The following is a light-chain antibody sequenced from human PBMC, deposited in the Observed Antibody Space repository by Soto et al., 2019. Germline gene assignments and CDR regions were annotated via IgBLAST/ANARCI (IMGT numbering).Light chain of an antibody. CDR2: WAS. V-gene: IGKV4-1*01. Sequence: DIVMTQSPDSLAVSLGERATINCKSSRSVLYSSNNKNYLAWYQQKPGQPPKLLIYWASTRESGVPDRFSGSGSGTDFTLTISRLQAEDVPVYYCQQYYSTPQTFGQGTKVEIK. CDR3: QQYYSTPQT. J-gene: IGKJ1*01. CDR1: RSVLYSSNNKNY.